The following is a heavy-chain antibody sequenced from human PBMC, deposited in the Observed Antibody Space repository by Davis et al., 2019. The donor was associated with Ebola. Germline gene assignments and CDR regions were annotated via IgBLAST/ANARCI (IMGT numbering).Heavy chain of an antibody. D-gene: IGHD1-26*01. CDR3: ARDFSGSYEYGWFDP. CDR1: RYTFTSYG. J-gene: IGHJ5*02. Sequence: ASVKVSCKASRYTFTSYGISWVRQAPGQGLEWMGWISAYNGNTNYAQKLQGRVTMTTDTSTSTAYMELRSLRSDDTAVYYCARDFSGSYEYGWFDPWGQGTLVTVSS. V-gene: IGHV1-18*01. CDR2: ISAYNGNT.